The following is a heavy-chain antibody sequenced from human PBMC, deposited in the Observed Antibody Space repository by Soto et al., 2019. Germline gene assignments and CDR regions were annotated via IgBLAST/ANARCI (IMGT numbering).Heavy chain of an antibody. Sequence: QVQLVQSGAEVKKPGSSVKVSCKASGGTFSSYAISWVRQAPGQGLEWLGVIIPISGTANYAQKFQSRVTITADESTSTAYMELRSLRSEDTGLYYCASPTKTLYYSYGRDVWGQGTTVTGSS. V-gene: IGHV1-69*12. CDR2: IIPISGTA. CDR3: ASPTKTLYYSYGRDV. D-gene: IGHD1-1*01. J-gene: IGHJ6*02. CDR1: GGTFSSYA.